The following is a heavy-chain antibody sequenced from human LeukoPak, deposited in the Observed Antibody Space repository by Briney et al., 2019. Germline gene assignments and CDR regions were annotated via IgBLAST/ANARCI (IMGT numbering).Heavy chain of an antibody. CDR3: ARGLRALYDGVGLLDFDY. D-gene: IGHD2-8*01. CDR2: MNPNSGNT. J-gene: IGHJ4*02. CDR1: GYTFTSYD. V-gene: IGHV1-8*03. Sequence: ASVKVSCKASGYTFTSYDMNWVRQATGQGLEWMGWMNPNSGNTGYAQKFQGRVTITRNTSISTAYMELSSLRSEDTAVYYCARGLRALYDGVGLLDFDYWGQGTLVTVSS.